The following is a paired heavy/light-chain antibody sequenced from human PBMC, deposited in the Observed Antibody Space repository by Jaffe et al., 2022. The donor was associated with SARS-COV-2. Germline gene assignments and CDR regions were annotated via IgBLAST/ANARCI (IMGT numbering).Light chain of an antibody. CDR3: SSYTSSSTLYV. CDR2: DVS. J-gene: IGLJ1*01. V-gene: IGLV2-14*01. Sequence: QSALTQPASMSGSPGQSITISCTGTSSDVGGYKYVSWYQQHPGKAPKLMIYDVSNRPSGVSNRFSGSKSGNTASLTISGLQAEDEADYYCSSYTSSSTLYVFGTGTKVTVL. CDR1: SSDVGGYKY.
Heavy chain of an antibody. CDR2: ISYDGNNK. V-gene: IGHV3-30*18. CDR1: GFTFSSYG. D-gene: IGHD3-3*01. Sequence: QVQLVESGGGVVQPGRSVRLSCAASGFTFSSYGMHWVRQAPGKGLEWVAVISYDGNNKYYADSVKGRFTISRDNSKNTLYLQMNSLRAEDTAVYYCAKDMGPDTIFGVVITDYYGMDVWGQGTTVTVSS. CDR3: AKDMGPDTIFGVVITDYYGMDV. J-gene: IGHJ6*02.